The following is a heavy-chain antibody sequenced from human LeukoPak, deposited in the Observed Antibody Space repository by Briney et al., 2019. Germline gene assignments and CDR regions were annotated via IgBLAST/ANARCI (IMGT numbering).Heavy chain of an antibody. Sequence: PGESLRLSCAASGFTFSDYWMSWVRQTPGKGLEWVANIKSDGSDRDYVDSVKGRFTISRDNSKNSLSLQMNSLRVEDTGIYYCARASAVPCTRDSWGQGTLVTVSS. CDR3: ARASAVPCTRDS. CDR1: GFTFSDYW. V-gene: IGHV3-7*01. J-gene: IGHJ4*02. CDR2: IKSDGSDR. D-gene: IGHD2-8*01.